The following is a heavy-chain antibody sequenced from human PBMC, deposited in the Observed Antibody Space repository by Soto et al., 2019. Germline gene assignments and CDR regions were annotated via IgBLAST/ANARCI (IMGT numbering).Heavy chain of an antibody. D-gene: IGHD4-17*01. CDR3: ARADYGDYPGY. Sequence: SLRLSCAASGFTFSSYWMHWVRQAPGKGLVWVSRINSDGSSTSYADSVKGRFTISRDNAKNTLYLQMNSLRAEDTAVYYCARADYGDYPGYWGQGTLVTVSS. V-gene: IGHV3-74*01. CDR1: GFTFSSYW. CDR2: INSDGSST. J-gene: IGHJ4*02.